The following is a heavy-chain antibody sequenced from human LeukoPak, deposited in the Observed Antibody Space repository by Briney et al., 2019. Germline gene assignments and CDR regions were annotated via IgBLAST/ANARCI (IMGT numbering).Heavy chain of an antibody. V-gene: IGHV4-34*01. CDR2: INHSGST. Sequence: SETLSLSCAVYGGFFSDYYWNWIRQPPGKGLEWIGEINHSGSTNYNPSLKSRVTISVETSKNQFSLNLGSVTAADTAVYYCARGPSIRYYDGTGYYYFDYWGQGTLVTASS. D-gene: IGHD3-22*01. CDR3: ARGPSIRYYDGTGYYYFDY. J-gene: IGHJ4*02. CDR1: GGFFSDYY.